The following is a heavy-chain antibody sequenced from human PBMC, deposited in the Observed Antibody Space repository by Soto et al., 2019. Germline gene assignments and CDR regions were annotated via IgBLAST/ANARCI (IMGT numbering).Heavy chain of an antibody. CDR3: ARYLPMVRGVIITSPYYYFGMDV. CDR1: GGTFSSYA. J-gene: IGHJ6*02. Sequence: SVRVSCKASGGTFSSYAISWVRQAPGQGLEWMGGIIPIFGTANYAQKFQGRVTITADESTSTAYMEPSSLRSEDTAVYYCARYLPMVRGVIITSPYYYFGMDVWGQGTTVAVSS. D-gene: IGHD3-10*01. CDR2: IIPIFGTA. V-gene: IGHV1-69*13.